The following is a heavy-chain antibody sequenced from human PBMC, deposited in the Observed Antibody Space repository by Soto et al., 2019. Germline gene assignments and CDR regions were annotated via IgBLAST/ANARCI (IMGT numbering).Heavy chain of an antibody. Sequence: SETLSLTCSVSGGSISSGYYYWSWIRQPPGKGLEWIGNIYYSGNTYYNPSLKSRLIISIDTSKNQFSLRLSSVTAADTGVYYCVRYDRINMKPYSPEGFHIWGQGTMVTVSS. V-gene: IGHV4-30-4*01. CDR1: GGSISSGYYY. J-gene: IGHJ3*02. D-gene: IGHD3-3*02. CDR2: IYYSGNT. CDR3: VRYDRINMKPYSPEGFHI.